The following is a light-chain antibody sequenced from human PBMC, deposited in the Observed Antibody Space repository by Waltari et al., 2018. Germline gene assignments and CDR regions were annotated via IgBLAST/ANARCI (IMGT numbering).Light chain of an antibody. CDR3: QQYKSWPLT. CDR1: QSLGSF. Sequence: EIVMTQSPATLSVSPGERVTLSCRASQSLGSFLAWYQQKLGQAPRLLISGISTRATGIPARFSGSGSRTDFTLTISSLESEDFAVYYCQQYKSWPLTFGPGTKVDIK. CDR2: GIS. J-gene: IGKJ3*01. V-gene: IGKV3-15*01.